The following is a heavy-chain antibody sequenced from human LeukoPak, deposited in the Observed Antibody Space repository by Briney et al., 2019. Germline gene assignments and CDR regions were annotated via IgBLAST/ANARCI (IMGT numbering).Heavy chain of an antibody. CDR2: INHSGST. CDR1: GGSFSGYF. D-gene: IGHD6-13*01. CDR3: AREPGLKQLVHRTRVHAFDI. Sequence: SETLSLTCAVYGGSFSGYFWEWIRQPPGKGLEWIGEINHSGSTNYNPSLKSRVTISVDTSKNQFSLKLSSVTAADTAVYYCAREPGLKQLVHRTRVHAFDIWGQGTMVTVSS. V-gene: IGHV4-34*01. J-gene: IGHJ3*02.